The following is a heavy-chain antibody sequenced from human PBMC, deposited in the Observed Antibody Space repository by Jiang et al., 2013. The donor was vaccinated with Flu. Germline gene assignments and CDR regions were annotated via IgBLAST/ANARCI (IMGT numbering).Heavy chain of an antibody. CDR3: AKDQRAHNIGIYFDY. CDR2: ISESGGST. CDR1: GFTFSNYA. Sequence: VQLLESGRGLVQPGGSLRLSCAASGFTFSNYAMTWVRQAPGKGLEWVSSISESGGSTYYADSVKGRFTISRDNSKNTLYLQMNSLRAEDTAVYYCAKDQRAHNIGIYFDYWGQGTLVTVAS. D-gene: IGHD6-25*01. V-gene: IGHV3-23*01. J-gene: IGHJ4*02.